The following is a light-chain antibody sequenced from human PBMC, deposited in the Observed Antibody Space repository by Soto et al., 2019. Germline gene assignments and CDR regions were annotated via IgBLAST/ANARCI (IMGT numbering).Light chain of an antibody. V-gene: IGKV3-20*01. Sequence: DIVLTQSPGTLSLSPGERATLSCRASQSVSSRYLAWHQQKPGQAPRLLIYGTSSRATGIPDRFSGSGSGTEFTLTISGLQPDDFATYYCQQYKDYVYTFGQGTKVESK. CDR2: GTS. J-gene: IGKJ2*01. CDR3: QQYKDYVYT. CDR1: QSVSSRY.